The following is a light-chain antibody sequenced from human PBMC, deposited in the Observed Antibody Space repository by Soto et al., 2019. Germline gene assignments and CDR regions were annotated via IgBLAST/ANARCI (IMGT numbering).Light chain of an antibody. Sequence: IQLTQSPSSLSASVGDRVTITCRASQGISSYLTWYQQKPGKAPKLLIYAASTLHSGVPSKFSGSGSGTDFTLTISSLQPEDFATYYCQQVNSYPNTFGQGTRLEIK. V-gene: IGKV1-9*01. CDR1: QGISSY. CDR3: QQVNSYPNT. J-gene: IGKJ5*01. CDR2: AAS.